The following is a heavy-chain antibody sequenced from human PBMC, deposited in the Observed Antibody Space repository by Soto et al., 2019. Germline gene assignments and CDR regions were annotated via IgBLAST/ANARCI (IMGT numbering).Heavy chain of an antibody. CDR3: ARERGSGYSLYYYGMDV. D-gene: IGHD3-3*01. CDR1: GVTFNSYA. CDR2: MITIFGTA. J-gene: IGHJ6*02. Sequence: GASGKVSYKASGVTFNSYAISRVHNAPGQGIEWRGGMITIFGTANYAQKLQGRVTITADKSTSTAYMELSSLRSEDTDVYYCARERGSGYSLYYYGMDVWGQGATVNVSS. V-gene: IGHV1-69*06.